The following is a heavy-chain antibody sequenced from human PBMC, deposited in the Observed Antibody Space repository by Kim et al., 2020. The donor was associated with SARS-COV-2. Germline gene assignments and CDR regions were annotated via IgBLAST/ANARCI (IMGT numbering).Heavy chain of an antibody. CDR3: ARGRAGDHRTFDY. Sequence: SETLSLTCTVSGGSISSYYWSWIRQPPGKGLEWIGYIYYSGSTNYNPSLKSRVTISVDTSKNQFSLKLSSVTAADTAVYYCARGRAGDHRTFDYWGQGTLVTVSS. V-gene: IGHV4-59*13. CDR2: IYYSGST. D-gene: IGHD7-27*01. J-gene: IGHJ4*02. CDR1: GGSISSYY.